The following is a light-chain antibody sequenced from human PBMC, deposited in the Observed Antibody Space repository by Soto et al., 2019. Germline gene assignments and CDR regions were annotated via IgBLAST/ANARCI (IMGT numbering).Light chain of an antibody. V-gene: IGKV3-15*01. J-gene: IGKJ2*01. CDR3: QQYNNWPPYT. CDR2: GAS. CDR1: QSVSSN. Sequence: EIVMTQSPATLSVSPGERATLSCRASQSVSSNLAWYQQKPDQAPRLLIYGASTRATGIPARLSGSGSGTEFTLTISSLQSEDFAVYYCQQYNNWPPYTFGQGTKLEIK.